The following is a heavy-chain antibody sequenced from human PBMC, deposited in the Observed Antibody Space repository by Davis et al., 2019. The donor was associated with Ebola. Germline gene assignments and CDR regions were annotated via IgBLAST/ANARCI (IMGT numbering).Heavy chain of an antibody. Sequence: SETLSLTCTVSGGSISSYYWSWIRQPPGKGLEWIGYIYYSGSTNYNPSLKRRVTISVDTSKNQFSLTLSSVTAADTAVYYCASQGIMEWLPSYYYYYGMHVCGQGTTVTVSS. D-gene: IGHD3-3*01. J-gene: IGHJ6*02. CDR1: GGSISSYY. V-gene: IGHV4-59*08. CDR2: IYYSGST. CDR3: ASQGIMEWLPSYYYYYGMHV.